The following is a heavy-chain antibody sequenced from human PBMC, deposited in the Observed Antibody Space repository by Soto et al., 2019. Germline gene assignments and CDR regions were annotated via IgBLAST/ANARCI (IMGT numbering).Heavy chain of an antibody. CDR2: IYYSGST. J-gene: IGHJ4*02. Sequence: QVQLQESGPGLVKPSQTLSLTCTVSGGSISGGNYYWSWIRQPPGKGLEWIGYIYYSGSTYYNPSLRSRVTISVDTSKNQFSLKLTPVTAADTAVYYWARRLEPDYGDWFYFDYWGQGTLVTVSS. CDR3: ARRLEPDYGDWFYFDY. V-gene: IGHV4-30-4*01. CDR1: GGSISGGNYY. D-gene: IGHD4-17*01.